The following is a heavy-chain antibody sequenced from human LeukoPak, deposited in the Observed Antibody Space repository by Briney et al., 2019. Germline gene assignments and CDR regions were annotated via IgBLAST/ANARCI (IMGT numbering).Heavy chain of an antibody. CDR2: IKQDGSEK. CDR3: ARDIAAALYNWFDP. CDR1: GFTFSSYW. Sequence: GGTLRLSCAASGFTFSSYWMSWVRQAPGKGLEWVANIKQDGSEKYYVDSVKGRFTISRDNAKNSLYLQMNSLRAEDTAVYYCARDIAAALYNWFDPWGQGTLVTVSS. D-gene: IGHD6-13*01. J-gene: IGHJ5*02. V-gene: IGHV3-7*01.